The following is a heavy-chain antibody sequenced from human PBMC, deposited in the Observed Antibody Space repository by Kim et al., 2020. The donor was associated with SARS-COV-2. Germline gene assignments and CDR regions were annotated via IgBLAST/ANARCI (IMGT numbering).Heavy chain of an antibody. CDR1: GFTFSSYS. CDR2: ISSSSSYI. V-gene: IGHV3-21*01. J-gene: IGHJ4*02. Sequence: GGSLRLSCAASGFTFSSYSMNWVRQAPGKGLEWVSSISSSSSYIYYADSVKGRFTISRDNAKNSLYLQMNSLRAEVTAVYYCARSEISLYGSGSYSWFDYWGQGTLVTVSS. D-gene: IGHD3-10*01. CDR3: ARSEISLYGSGSYSWFDY.